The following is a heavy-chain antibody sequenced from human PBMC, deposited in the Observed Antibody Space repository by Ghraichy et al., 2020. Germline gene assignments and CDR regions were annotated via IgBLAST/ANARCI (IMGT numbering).Heavy chain of an antibody. V-gene: IGHV3-23*01. D-gene: IGHD6-13*01. CDR2: ISGSGGDT. J-gene: IGHJ6*02. CDR3: AKGIAPGTAKISYEFNGMDV. Sequence: GGSLRLSCVGSGFTFSEYVMSWVRQAPGKGLEWVSGISGSGGDTYYPDSVKGRFTISRDNSKNTLYLQMNSLRAEDTALYYCAKGIAPGTAKISYEFNGMDVWSQGTTVTVSS. CDR1: GFTFSEYV.